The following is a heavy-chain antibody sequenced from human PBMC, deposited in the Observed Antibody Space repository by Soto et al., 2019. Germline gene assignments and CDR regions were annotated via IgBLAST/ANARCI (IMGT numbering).Heavy chain of an antibody. J-gene: IGHJ4*02. Sequence: QVQLQESGPGLVKPSETLSLTCTVSGGSVSSGSYYWSWIRQPPGKGLEWIRYIYYSGSTNYNPSLKSRVTISVDTSKNQFSLKLSSVTAADTAVYYCARDSVSYDDSSGYSDYWGQGTLVTVSS. V-gene: IGHV4-61*01. CDR3: ARDSVSYDDSSGYSDY. D-gene: IGHD3-22*01. CDR1: GGSVSSGSYY. CDR2: IYYSGST.